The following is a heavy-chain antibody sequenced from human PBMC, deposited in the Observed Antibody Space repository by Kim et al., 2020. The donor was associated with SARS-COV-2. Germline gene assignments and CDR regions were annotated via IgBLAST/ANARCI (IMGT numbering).Heavy chain of an antibody. J-gene: IGHJ6*02. D-gene: IGHD3-9*01. CDR3: ARDGDYDILTGSSEEYYGMDV. V-gene: IGHV4-59*01. CDR2: IYYSGST. Sequence: SETLSLTCTVSGGSISSYYWSWIRQPPGKGLEWIGYIYYSGSTNYNPSLKSRVTISVDTSKNQFSLKLSSVTAADTAVYYCARDGDYDILTGSSEEYYGMDVWGQGTTVTVSS. CDR1: GGSISSYY.